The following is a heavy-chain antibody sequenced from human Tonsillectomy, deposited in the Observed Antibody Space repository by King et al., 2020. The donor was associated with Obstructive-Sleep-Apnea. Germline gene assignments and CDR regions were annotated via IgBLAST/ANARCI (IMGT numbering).Heavy chain of an antibody. J-gene: IGHJ4*02. CDR3: ARGNYYDFWSGYFRGDY. Sequence: VQLVESGGGVVQPGRSLRLSCAASGFTFSSYAMHWVRQAPGKGLECVAVISYDGSNKYYADSVKGRFTISRATSKNTLYLQMNSLRAEDTAVYYCARGNYYDFWSGYFRGDYWGQGTLVTVAS. CDR2: ISYDGSNK. CDR1: GFTFSSYA. V-gene: IGHV3-30*04. D-gene: IGHD3-3*01.